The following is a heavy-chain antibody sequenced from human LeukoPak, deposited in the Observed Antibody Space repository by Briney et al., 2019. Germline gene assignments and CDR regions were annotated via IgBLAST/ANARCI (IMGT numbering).Heavy chain of an antibody. D-gene: IGHD3/OR15-3a*01. CDR1: GYSISSGYY. Sequence: SETLSLTCTVSGYSISSGYYWGWIRQPPGKGLEWIGSIYHSGSTYYNPSLKSRVTISVDTSKNQFSLKLSSVTAADTAVYYCASLGPMTDYWGQGTLVTVSS. CDR2: IYHSGST. V-gene: IGHV4-38-2*02. J-gene: IGHJ4*02. CDR3: ASLGPMTDY.